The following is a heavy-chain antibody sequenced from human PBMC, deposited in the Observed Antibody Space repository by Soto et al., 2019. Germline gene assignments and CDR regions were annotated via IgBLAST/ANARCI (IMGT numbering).Heavy chain of an antibody. V-gene: IGHV1-46*01. CDR3: ARLAGVTKTTPFDY. D-gene: IGHD3-16*01. CDR1: GYTFTSYY. J-gene: IGHJ4*02. CDR2: INPSGGST. Sequence: ASVKVSCKTSGYTFTSYYMHWVRQAPGQGLEWMAIINPSGGSTTYAQKFQGRVIMTRDTSTSTVYMELSSLRSEDTAVYYCARLAGVTKTTPFDYWGQGTLVTVSS.